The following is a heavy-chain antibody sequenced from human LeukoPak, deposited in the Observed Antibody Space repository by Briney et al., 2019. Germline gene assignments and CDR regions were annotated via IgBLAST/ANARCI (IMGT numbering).Heavy chain of an antibody. CDR2: IYTSGST. V-gene: IGHV4-4*07. J-gene: IGHJ4*02. D-gene: IGHD3-22*01. CDR3: AKEKYYYDSSGYYHAPFDY. CDR1: GGSISSYY. Sequence: SETLSLTCTVSGGSISSYYWSWIRQPAGKGLEWIGRIYTSGSTNYNPSLKSRVTMSADTSKNQFSLNLSSVTAADTAVYYWAKEKYYYDSSGYYHAPFDYWGQGTLVTVSS.